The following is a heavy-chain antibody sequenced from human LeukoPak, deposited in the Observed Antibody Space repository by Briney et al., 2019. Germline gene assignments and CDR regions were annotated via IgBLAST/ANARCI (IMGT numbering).Heavy chain of an antibody. CDR1: GFTFSSYA. CDR2: ISNSSSYI. D-gene: IGHD3-3*01. CDR3: ASYYDFWSGYYTYYFDY. Sequence: GGSLRLSCAASGFTFSSYAMSWVRQAPGKGLEWVSSISNSSSYIYYADSVKGRFTISRDNAKNSLYLQMNSLRAEDTAVYYCASYYDFWSGYYTYYFDYWGQGTLVTVSS. V-gene: IGHV3-21*01. J-gene: IGHJ4*02.